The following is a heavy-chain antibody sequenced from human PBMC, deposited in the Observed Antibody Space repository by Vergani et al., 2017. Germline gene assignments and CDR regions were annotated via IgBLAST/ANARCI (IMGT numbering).Heavy chain of an antibody. J-gene: IGHJ4*02. CDR3: ARMGGYXEGDAFRIGYFDS. CDR2: IYSTGST. Sequence: QAQLQESGPGLVKPSQTLCLTCSVSGDSISSGVYYWNWIRQHPGKGLEWIGYIYSTGSTHHNPSLRRRINMSVDTSKNQFSLKLNSVTAADTAMYYCARMGGYXEGDAFRIGYFDSWGPGILVTVSS. D-gene: IGHD2-2*01. CDR1: GDSISSGVYY. V-gene: IGHV4-31*03.